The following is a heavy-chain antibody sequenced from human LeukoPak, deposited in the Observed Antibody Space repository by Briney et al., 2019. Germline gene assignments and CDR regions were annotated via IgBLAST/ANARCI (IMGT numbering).Heavy chain of an antibody. D-gene: IGHD3-10*01. Sequence: SQTLSLTCAISGDSVSSNSATWNWIRQSPSRGLEWLGRTYYRSKWYIDYAVSVKGRLTINPDTSKNQFSLQLNSVTPEDTAVYYCARDSAKGYGSGSRVDYWGQGTLVNVSS. CDR3: ARDSAKGYGSGSRVDY. J-gene: IGHJ4*02. CDR1: GDSVSSNSAT. CDR2: TYYRSKWYI. V-gene: IGHV6-1*01.